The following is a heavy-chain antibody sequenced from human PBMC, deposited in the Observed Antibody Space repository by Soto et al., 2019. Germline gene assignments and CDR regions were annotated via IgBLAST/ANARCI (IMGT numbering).Heavy chain of an antibody. CDR3: VRGMDRNSAGF. Sequence: PGESLKISCKGSGYSFTSYWIGWVRQMPGKGLEWMGIIYPGDSDTRYSPSFQGQVTISVDKSVDTTYLQWGSLKASDTAMYYCVRGMDRNSAGFWGLGTMVTVSS. D-gene: IGHD2-2*03. J-gene: IGHJ4*02. V-gene: IGHV5-51*01. CDR2: IYPGDSDT. CDR1: GYSFTSYW.